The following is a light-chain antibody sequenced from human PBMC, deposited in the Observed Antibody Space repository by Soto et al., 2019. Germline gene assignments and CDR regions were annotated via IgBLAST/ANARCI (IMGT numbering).Light chain of an antibody. V-gene: IGKV1-39*01. Sequence: DIQMTQSPSSLSASVGDRVTITCRASQSISSYLNWYQQKPGKAPKLLIYAASSLQSGVPSRFSGSGSGTDFTLTISSLQPEDFATYYCQQSYNTPALTFCGGTKVEIK. CDR3: QQSYNTPALT. CDR1: QSISSY. J-gene: IGKJ4*01. CDR2: AAS.